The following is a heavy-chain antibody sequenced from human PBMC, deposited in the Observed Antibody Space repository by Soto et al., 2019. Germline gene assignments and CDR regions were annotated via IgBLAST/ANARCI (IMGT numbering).Heavy chain of an antibody. J-gene: IGHJ4*02. V-gene: IGHV3-23*01. CDR3: AKKPSGWYTFDY. CDR1: GFTFSSYV. Sequence: GGSLRLSCAASGFTFSSYVMSWVRQAPGKGLEWVSVISGSGGSTYYADSVKGRFTISRDNSKNTLYLQMNSLRAEDTAVYYCAKKPSGWYTFDYCGEGTMVAGYS. D-gene: IGHD6-19*01. CDR2: ISGSGGST.